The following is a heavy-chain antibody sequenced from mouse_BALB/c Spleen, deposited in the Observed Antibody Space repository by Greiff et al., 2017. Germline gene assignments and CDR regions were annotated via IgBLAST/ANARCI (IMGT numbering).Heavy chain of an antibody. D-gene: IGHD1-1*01. V-gene: IGHV5-6-5*01. CDR2: ISSGGST. Sequence: EVQGVESGGGLVKPGGSLKLSCAASGFTFSSYAMSWVRQTPEKRLEWVASISSGGSTYYPDSVKGRFTISRDNARNILYLQMSSLRSEDTAMYYCARKGYYGSSFYWYFDVWGAGTTVTVSS. J-gene: IGHJ1*01. CDR3: ARKGYYGSSFYWYFDV. CDR1: GFTFSSYA.